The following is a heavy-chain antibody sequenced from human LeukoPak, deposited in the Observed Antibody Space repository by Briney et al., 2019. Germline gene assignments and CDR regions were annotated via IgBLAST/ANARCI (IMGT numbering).Heavy chain of an antibody. J-gene: IGHJ4*02. CDR3: ARVYDFWSGYYNYFDY. Sequence: GGSLRLSCAASGFTFSSYWMSWVRQAPGKGLEWVANIKQDGSEKYYVDSVKGRFTISRDNAKNSLYLQMNSLRAEDTAVYYCARVYDFWSGYYNYFDYWGQGTLVTVSS. V-gene: IGHV3-7*03. D-gene: IGHD3-3*01. CDR1: GFTFSSYW. CDR2: IKQDGSEK.